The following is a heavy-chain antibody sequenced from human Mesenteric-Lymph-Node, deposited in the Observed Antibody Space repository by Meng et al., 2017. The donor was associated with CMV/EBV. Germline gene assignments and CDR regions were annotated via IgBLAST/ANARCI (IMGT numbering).Heavy chain of an antibody. V-gene: IGHV4-59*01. CDR2: IYYSGST. Sequence: ISSYYWSWIRQPPGKGLEWIGYIYYSGSTNYNPSLKSRVTISVDTSKNQFSLKLSSVTAADTAVYYCARVLTDYYGSGSYDSGKFDYWGQGTLVTVSS. CDR1: ISSYY. D-gene: IGHD3-10*01. CDR3: ARVLTDYYGSGSYDSGKFDY. J-gene: IGHJ4*02.